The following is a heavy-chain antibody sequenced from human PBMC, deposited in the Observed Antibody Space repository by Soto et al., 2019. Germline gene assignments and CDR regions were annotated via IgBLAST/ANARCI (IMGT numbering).Heavy chain of an antibody. Sequence: EVQLVESGGGLVKPGGSLRLSCAASGFTFSSYSMNWVRQAPGKGLEWVSSISSSSSYIYYADSVKGRFTISRDNAKNSLYLQMNSLRAEDTAVYYCARDTVWGSYRYDPTRTFDYWGQGTLVTVSS. D-gene: IGHD3-16*02. J-gene: IGHJ4*02. CDR3: ARDTVWGSYRYDPTRTFDY. V-gene: IGHV3-21*01. CDR1: GFTFSSYS. CDR2: ISSSSSYI.